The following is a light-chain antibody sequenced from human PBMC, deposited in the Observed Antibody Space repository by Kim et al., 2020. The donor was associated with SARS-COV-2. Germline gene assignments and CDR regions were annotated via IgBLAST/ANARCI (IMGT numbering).Light chain of an antibody. CDR2: GVS. CDR3: QQYGNSPYT. CDR1: QSVSNNY. Sequence: EIVLTQSPGTLSLSPGERATLSCRASQSVSNNYLAWYQQKPGQAPRLLVYGVSGRATGIPDRFSGSGSGTDFTLTISRLEPEDFAVYYCQQYGNSPYTFGQGTKLEI. V-gene: IGKV3-20*01. J-gene: IGKJ2*01.